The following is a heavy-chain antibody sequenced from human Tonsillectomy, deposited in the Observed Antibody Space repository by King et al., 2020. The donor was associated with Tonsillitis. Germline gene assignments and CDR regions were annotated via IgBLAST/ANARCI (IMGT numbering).Heavy chain of an antibody. V-gene: IGHV1-2*02. D-gene: IGHD3-3*02. Sequence: LQLVQSGAEVKKPGASVKVSCKASGYTFTGYYIHWLRQAPGQGLERMGWINPSSGGRNYVQKFQGRVTMTRDTSISTAYMELSGLRSDDTAVYYCARKEPPLGKGIFSDYWGQGTLVTVSS. J-gene: IGHJ4*02. CDR2: INPSSGGR. CDR1: GYTFTGYY. CDR3: ARKEPPLGKGIFSDY.